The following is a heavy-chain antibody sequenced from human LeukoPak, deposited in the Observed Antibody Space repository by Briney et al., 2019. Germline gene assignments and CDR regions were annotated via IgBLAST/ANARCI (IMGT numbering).Heavy chain of an antibody. D-gene: IGHD6-19*01. CDR1: GFTFSSYA. Sequence: GGSLRLSCAASGFTFSSYAMGWVRQAPGKGLEWVAVISYDGSNKYYADSVKGRFTISRDNSKNTLYLQMNSLRAEDTAVYYCAKVRPVWYSSGWYYFDYWGQGTLVTVSS. V-gene: IGHV3-30*18. CDR3: AKVRPVWYSSGWYYFDY. J-gene: IGHJ4*02. CDR2: ISYDGSNK.